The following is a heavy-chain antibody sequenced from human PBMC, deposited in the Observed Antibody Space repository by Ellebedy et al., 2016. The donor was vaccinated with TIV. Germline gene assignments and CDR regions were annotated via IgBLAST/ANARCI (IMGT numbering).Heavy chain of an antibody. CDR2: IYYSGNS. CDR1: GDSISTYY. CDR3: ARDSGSYYRFDK. D-gene: IGHD3-10*01. V-gene: IGHV4-59*01. Sequence: GSLRLSXTVSGDSISTYYWSWLRQAPGKGLEWIGYIYYSGNSNYNPSLKSRATISIDTSKNQFSLRLTSVTAADTAVYFCARDSGSYYRFDKWGQGTLVTVSS. J-gene: IGHJ4*02.